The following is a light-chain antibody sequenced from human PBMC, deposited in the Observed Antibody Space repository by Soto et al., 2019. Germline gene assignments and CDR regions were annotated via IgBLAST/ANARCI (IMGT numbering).Light chain of an antibody. CDR3: SSYAGSNNWV. V-gene: IGLV2-8*01. Sequence: QSVLTQPPSASGSPGQSVTISCTGTSNDVGDYNYVSWYQQHPGTAPKLMIHEDAKRPSGVPDRFSGSKSGNTASLTVSGLQADDEADYYCSSYAGSNNWVFGGGTQLTVL. CDR1: SNDVGDYNY. CDR2: EDA. J-gene: IGLJ7*01.